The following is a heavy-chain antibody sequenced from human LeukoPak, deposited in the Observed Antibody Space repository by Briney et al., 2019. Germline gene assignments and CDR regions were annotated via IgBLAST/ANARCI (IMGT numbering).Heavy chain of an antibody. CDR1: GFTFSSYV. CDR2: IIPIFGTA. J-gene: IGHJ4*02. Sequence: GGSLRLSCAASGFTFSSYVMSWVRQAPGQGLEWMGGIIPIFGTANYAQKFQGRVTITTDESTSTAYMELSSLRSEDTAVYYCARDNASDSSGYYSHFDYWGQGTLVTVSS. V-gene: IGHV1-69*05. CDR3: ARDNASDSSGYYSHFDY. D-gene: IGHD3-22*01.